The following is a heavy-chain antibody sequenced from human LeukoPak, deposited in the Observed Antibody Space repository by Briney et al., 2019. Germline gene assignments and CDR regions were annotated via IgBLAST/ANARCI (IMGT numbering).Heavy chain of an antibody. CDR2: IEADGSGT. V-gene: IGHV3-43*02. CDR1: GFTIGPYA. J-gene: IGHJ6*02. Sequence: GGSLRLSCAASGFTIGPYAMYWVRQGPGRGLEWVSVIEADGSGTFYADSVRGRFTTSRDNSKNTLYLQMNSLTSEDTALYYCATWAFYHNLDVWGQGTTVIVSS. CDR3: ATWAFYHNLDV. D-gene: IGHD2/OR15-2a*01.